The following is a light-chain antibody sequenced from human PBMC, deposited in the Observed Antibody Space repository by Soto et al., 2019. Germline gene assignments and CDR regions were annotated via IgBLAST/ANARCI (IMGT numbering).Light chain of an antibody. CDR1: DSLLHSDGKTY. CDR2: EVS. V-gene: IGKV2D-29*02. Sequence: DLVLTQTPLSLSVTPGQPASISCKSSDSLLHSDGKTYLYWYLQRPGQSPQLLISEVSNRFSGVPDRFSGSGSGTDFTLTISRVEAEDVAIYYCMQSIEVPLTFGEGTRLEI. CDR3: MQSIEVPLT. J-gene: IGKJ5*01.